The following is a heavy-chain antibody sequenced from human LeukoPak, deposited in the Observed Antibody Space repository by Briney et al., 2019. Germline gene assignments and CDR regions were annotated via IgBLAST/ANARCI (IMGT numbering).Heavy chain of an antibody. Sequence: GGSLRLSCAASGFTFSSYGMHWVRQAPGKGLEWVAVISYDGSNKYYADSVKGRFTISRDNSKNTLYLQMNSLRAEDTAVYYCAKDLGYCSSTSCLYYFDYWGQGTLVTVSS. CDR1: GFTFSSYG. CDR3: AKDLGYCSSTSCLYYFDY. J-gene: IGHJ4*02. CDR2: ISYDGSNK. D-gene: IGHD2-2*01. V-gene: IGHV3-30*18.